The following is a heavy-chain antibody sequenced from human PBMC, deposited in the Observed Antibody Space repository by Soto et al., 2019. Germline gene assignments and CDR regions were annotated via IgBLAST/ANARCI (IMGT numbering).Heavy chain of an antibody. Sequence: ASVKVSCKASGYTFTIYAMHWVRQAPGQRLEWMGWINAGNGNTKYSQKFQGRVTITRDTSASTAYMELTSLRSEDTAVYYCARSVGYYYFDYGGQGTLVPVSP. CDR2: INAGNGNT. CDR1: GYTFTIYA. D-gene: IGHD3-22*01. V-gene: IGHV1-3*01. CDR3: ARSVGYYYFDY. J-gene: IGHJ4*02.